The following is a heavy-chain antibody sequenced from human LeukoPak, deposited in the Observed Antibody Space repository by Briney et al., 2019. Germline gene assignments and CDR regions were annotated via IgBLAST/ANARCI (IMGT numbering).Heavy chain of an antibody. CDR1: GYTFTSYD. J-gene: IGHJ4*02. D-gene: IGHD3-22*01. CDR3: ARSAENYYDSSGYYYFFDY. V-gene: IGHV1-2*02. CDR2: INPNSGGT. Sequence: ASVKVSCKASGYTFTSYDINWVRQATGQGLEWMGWINPNSGGTNYAQKFQGRVTMTRDTSISTAYMELSRLRSDDTAVYYCARSAENYYDSSGYYYFFDYWGQGTLVTVSS.